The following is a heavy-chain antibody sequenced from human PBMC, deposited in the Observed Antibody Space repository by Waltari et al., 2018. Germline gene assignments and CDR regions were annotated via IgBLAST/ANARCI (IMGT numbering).Heavy chain of an antibody. V-gene: IGHV3-30*01. Sequence: QVQLVESGGGVVQPERTLRLSYAASGFTLSSYAMHWVRQAPGKGLEWVAVISYDGSNKYYADSVKGRFTISRDNSKNTLYLRMNSLRAEDTAVYYCARPDYDILGFDPWGQGTLVTVSS. J-gene: IGHJ5*02. CDR1: GFTLSSYA. D-gene: IGHD3-9*01. CDR3: ARPDYDILGFDP. CDR2: ISYDGSNK.